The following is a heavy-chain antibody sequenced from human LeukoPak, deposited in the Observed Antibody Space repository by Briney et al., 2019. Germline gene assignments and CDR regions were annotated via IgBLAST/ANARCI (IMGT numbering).Heavy chain of an antibody. CDR2: IMSKTDGGTT. CDR1: GFTFSNAS. Sequence: GGSLRLSCAASGFTFSNASMSWVRQAPGQGLEWVGRIMSKTDGGTTAYAAPVKGRFTISRDDSKNTLYLQMKGLETEDTAVYYCTTASVTMVRGVINPDAFDVWGLGTMVIVSS. V-gene: IGHV3-15*01. J-gene: IGHJ3*01. CDR3: TTASVTMVRGVINPDAFDV. D-gene: IGHD3-10*01.